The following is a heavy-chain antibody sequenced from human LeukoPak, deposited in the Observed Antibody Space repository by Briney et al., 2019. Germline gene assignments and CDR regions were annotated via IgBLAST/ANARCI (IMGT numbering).Heavy chain of an antibody. CDR3: ARGERAYTPFDY. D-gene: IGHD5-24*01. J-gene: IGHJ4*02. CDR2: INPSGGST. CDR1: GYTFTTYY. V-gene: IGHV1-46*01. Sequence: ASVKVSCKASGYTFTTYYVHWARQAPGQGLEGMGIINPSGGSTTYAQKFRGRLTMTRDMSTSTVYMELRSLRSEDTAVYYCARGERAYTPFDYWGQGTLVTVSS.